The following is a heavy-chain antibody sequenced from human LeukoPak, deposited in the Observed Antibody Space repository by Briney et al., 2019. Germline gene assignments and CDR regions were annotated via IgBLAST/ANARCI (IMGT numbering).Heavy chain of an antibody. V-gene: IGHV3-23*01. Sequence: GGSLRLSCAASGLSFSNYAMSWVRQAPGKGLEWVSAISSSGGSTYYADSVKGRLTISRDNSKNTLYLQMNSLRAEDTAVYYCAKDYYYDPVDAFDIWGQGTMVTVSS. J-gene: IGHJ3*02. CDR2: ISSSGGST. CDR3: AKDYYYDPVDAFDI. D-gene: IGHD3-22*01. CDR1: GLSFSNYA.